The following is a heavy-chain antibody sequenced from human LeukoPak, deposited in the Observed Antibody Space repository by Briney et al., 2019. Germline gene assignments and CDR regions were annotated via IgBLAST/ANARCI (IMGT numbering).Heavy chain of an antibody. J-gene: IGHJ5*02. CDR3: AKSPYVGDHGGPSA. CDR2: ISGGGSNT. V-gene: IGHV3-23*01. D-gene: IGHD4-23*01. CDR1: GFTFSNYA. Sequence: PGGSLRLSCAGSGFTFSNYAMSWVRQAPGKGPEWVSAISGGGSNTYYAGSVKGRFTISRDYSKNTLFLQMHSLRAEDTAVYYCAKSPYVGDHGGPSAWGQGTLVTVSS.